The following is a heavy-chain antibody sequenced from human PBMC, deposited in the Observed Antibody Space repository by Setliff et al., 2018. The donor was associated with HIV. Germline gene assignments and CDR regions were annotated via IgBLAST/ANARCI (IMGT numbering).Heavy chain of an antibody. CDR3: ARENYYDSSGYYYGHAFDI. V-gene: IGHV3-48*04. J-gene: IGHJ3*02. D-gene: IGHD3-22*01. Sequence: PGGSLRLSCAASGFTFSDYSMNWVRRAPGKGLEWISYISRSGSPIYYADSVKGRFTISRDNANNSLYLQMNRLRVEDTAVYYCARENYYDSSGYYYGHAFDIGGQGTMVTVSS. CDR1: GFTFSDYS. CDR2: ISRSGSPI.